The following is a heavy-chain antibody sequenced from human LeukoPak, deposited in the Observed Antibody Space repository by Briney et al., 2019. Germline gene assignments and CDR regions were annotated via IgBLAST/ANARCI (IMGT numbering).Heavy chain of an antibody. Sequence: GGSLRLSCEGSGFRFINFEMNWVRQAPGQGLEWVSFISSSGHTIYYADSVKGRFTISRDNARNSLYLQMNSLRAEDTAVYYCARDEHLRVGGDGPYYGMDVWGQGTTVTVSS. CDR1: GFRFINFE. CDR2: ISSSGHTI. D-gene: IGHD2-21*02. V-gene: IGHV3-48*03. J-gene: IGHJ6*02. CDR3: ARDEHLRVGGDGPYYGMDV.